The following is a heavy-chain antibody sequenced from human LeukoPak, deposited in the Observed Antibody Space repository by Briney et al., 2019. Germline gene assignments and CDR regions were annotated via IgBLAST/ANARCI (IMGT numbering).Heavy chain of an antibody. J-gene: IGHJ4*02. CDR1: GASISDYY. Sequence: SETLSLTCTVSGASISDYYWSWIRQSPGTGLEWIAYLYYNGSPNDNPSLRSRVTISIDTSKNQFSLKLSSVTAADTAVYYCARGNWEVITPDYWGQGTLVTVSS. CDR2: LYYNGSP. V-gene: IGHV4-59*01. CDR3: ARGNWEVITPDY. D-gene: IGHD3-22*01.